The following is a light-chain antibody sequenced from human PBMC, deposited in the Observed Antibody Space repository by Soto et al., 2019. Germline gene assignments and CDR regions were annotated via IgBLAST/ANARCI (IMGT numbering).Light chain of an antibody. Sequence: EIVLTQSPGTLSLSPGERATLSCRASQSVSSNYLAWYQQKPGQAPRLLIRGASTRATGIPDRFSGSGSGTDFTLTIGRLEPEDFAVYYCQHYGSSPLTFGGGTKVEIK. CDR1: QSVSSNY. V-gene: IGKV3-20*01. J-gene: IGKJ4*01. CDR2: GAS. CDR3: QHYGSSPLT.